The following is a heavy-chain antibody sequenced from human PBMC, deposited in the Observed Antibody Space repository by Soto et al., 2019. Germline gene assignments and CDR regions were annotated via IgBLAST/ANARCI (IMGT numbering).Heavy chain of an antibody. V-gene: IGHV1-8*01. CDR3: ARGVSSGP. Sequence: QVQLVQSGAEVKKPGASVKVSCMASGYTFTSYDIHWVRQATGQGLEWMGWMNPNSGNTGYAQKCEGXVXLTRNTSISTAYMELSSLRSEDTAVYYCARGVSSGPWGQGTLVTVSS. J-gene: IGHJ5*02. CDR1: GYTFTSYD. CDR2: MNPNSGNT.